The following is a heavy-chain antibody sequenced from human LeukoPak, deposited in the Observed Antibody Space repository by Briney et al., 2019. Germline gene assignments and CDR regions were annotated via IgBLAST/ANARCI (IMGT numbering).Heavy chain of an antibody. J-gene: IGHJ4*02. V-gene: IGHV3-23*01. CDR3: AKDPRYSSGWPFDY. CDR2: ISGSGGST. D-gene: IGHD6-19*01. CDR1: GFTFSSYA. Sequence: GGSLRLSCAASGFTFSSYAMNWVRQAPGKGLEWVSAISGSGGSTYYADSVKGRFTISRDNSKNTLYLQMNSLRAEDTAVYYCAKDPRYSSGWPFDYWGQGTLVTVSS.